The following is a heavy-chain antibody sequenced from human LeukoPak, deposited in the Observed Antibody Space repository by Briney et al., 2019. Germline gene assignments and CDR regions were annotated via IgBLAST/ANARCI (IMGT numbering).Heavy chain of an antibody. V-gene: IGHV4-4*07. CDR1: GGSISSYY. Sequence: SETLSLTCSVSGGSISSYYWSWIRQPAGKGLEWIGRIKNSGNTNYNPSLESRVTLSLDTSKNQFSLNLSSVTAADTAVYYCAREGSSSGWRPFGIWGQGTVDTVSS. CDR2: IKNSGNT. J-gene: IGHJ3*02. D-gene: IGHD6-19*01. CDR3: AREGSSSGWRPFGI.